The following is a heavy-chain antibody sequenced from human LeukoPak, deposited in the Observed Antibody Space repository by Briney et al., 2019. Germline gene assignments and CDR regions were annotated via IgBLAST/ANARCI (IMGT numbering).Heavy chain of an antibody. Sequence: PGGSLRLSCAASGFTFSSYGMHWVRQAPGKGLEWVAVISYDGSNKYYADSVKGRFTISRDNSKNTLYLQMNSLRAEDTAVYYCAKADGVVVPAALFWGQGTLVTVSS. D-gene: IGHD2-2*01. V-gene: IGHV3-30*18. CDR1: GFTFSSYG. J-gene: IGHJ4*02. CDR2: ISYDGSNK. CDR3: AKADGVVVPAALF.